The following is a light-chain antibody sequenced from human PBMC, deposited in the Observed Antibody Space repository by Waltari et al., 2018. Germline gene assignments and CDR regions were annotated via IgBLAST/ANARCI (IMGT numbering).Light chain of an antibody. CDR3: CSYAGSYTFYV. J-gene: IGLJ1*01. CDR2: EGS. CDR1: SSDVGSYNL. Sequence: QSALTQPASVSGSPGQPITISCIGPSSDVGSYNLVSWYQQHPGKAPKLMIYEGSKRPSGVSNRFSGSKSGNTASLTISGLQAADEADYYCCSYAGSYTFYVFGTGTKVTVL. V-gene: IGLV2-23*01.